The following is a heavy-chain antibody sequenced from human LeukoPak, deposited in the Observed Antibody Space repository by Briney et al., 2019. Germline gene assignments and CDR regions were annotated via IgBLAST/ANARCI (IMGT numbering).Heavy chain of an antibody. V-gene: IGHV4-38-2*02. Sequence: SETLSLTCTVSGYSISSGYYWGWIRQPPGKGLEWIGEIYHSGSTNYNPSLKSRVTISVDKSKNQFSLKLSSVTAADTAMYYCARDAYTVVVPAAHMDVWGKGTTVTVSS. D-gene: IGHD2-2*01. J-gene: IGHJ6*03. CDR3: ARDAYTVVVPAAHMDV. CDR1: GYSISSGYY. CDR2: IYHSGST.